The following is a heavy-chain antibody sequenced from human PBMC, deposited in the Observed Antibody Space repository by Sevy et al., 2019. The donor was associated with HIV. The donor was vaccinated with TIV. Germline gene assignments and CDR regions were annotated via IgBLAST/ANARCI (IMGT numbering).Heavy chain of an antibody. Sequence: GGSLRLSCAASAFTFSNYAMHWVRQAPGKGLEWVAVISYDGSNKYYADSVEGRFTISRDNSKNTLYLQMNSLRAEDTAVYYCARGIADQLFYFDFWGQGTLVTVSS. V-gene: IGHV3-30*04. J-gene: IGHJ4*02. CDR2: ISYDGSNK. CDR3: ARGIADQLFYFDF. D-gene: IGHD6-13*01. CDR1: AFTFSNYA.